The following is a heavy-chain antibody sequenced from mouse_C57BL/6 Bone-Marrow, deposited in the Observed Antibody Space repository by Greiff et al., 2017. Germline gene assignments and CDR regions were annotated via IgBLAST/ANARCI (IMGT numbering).Heavy chain of an antibody. D-gene: IGHD1-1*01. Sequence: QVQLQQSGAELVKPGASVKVSCKASGYTFTSYWMHWVKQRPGQGLEWIGRIHPSDSDTNYNQKFKGKATLTVDKSSSTAYMQLSSLTSEDSAVYYCAIHYYGSSYPYYFDYWGQGTTLTVSS. CDR3: AIHYYGSSYPYYFDY. V-gene: IGHV1-74*01. J-gene: IGHJ2*01. CDR2: IHPSDSDT. CDR1: GYTFTSYW.